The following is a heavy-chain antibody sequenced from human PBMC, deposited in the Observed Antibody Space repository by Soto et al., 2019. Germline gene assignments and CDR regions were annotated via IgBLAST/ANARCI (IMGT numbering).Heavy chain of an antibody. D-gene: IGHD6-19*01. V-gene: IGHV4-34*01. CDR1: GGSFSGYY. CDR3: ARVVVSYSSGWYGRFYFDY. Sequence: SETLSLTCAVYGGSFSGYYWSWIRQPPGKVLEWIGEINHSGSTNYNPSLKSRVTISVDTSKNQFSLKLSSVTAADTAVYYCARVVVSYSSGWYGRFYFDYWGQGTLVTVS. J-gene: IGHJ4*02. CDR2: INHSGST.